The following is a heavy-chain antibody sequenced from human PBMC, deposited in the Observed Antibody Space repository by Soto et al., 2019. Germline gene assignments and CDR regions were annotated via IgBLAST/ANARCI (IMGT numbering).Heavy chain of an antibody. D-gene: IGHD3-9*01. J-gene: IGHJ2*01. V-gene: IGHV4-4*02. Sequence: QVQLQESGPGLVKPSGTLSLTCAVSGGSISSSNWWSWVRQPPGKGLEWIGEIYHSGSTNYNPSLNSRVTIPVDKSKNQFSLKRSSVTAADTAVYYCATRSYDILTREGWGRGTLVTVSS. CDR1: GGSISSSNW. CDR3: ATRSYDILTREG. CDR2: IYHSGST.